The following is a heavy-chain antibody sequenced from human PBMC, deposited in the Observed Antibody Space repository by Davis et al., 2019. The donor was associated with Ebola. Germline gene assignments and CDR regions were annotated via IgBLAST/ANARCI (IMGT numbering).Heavy chain of an antibody. CDR3: ARATFRNPFDI. Sequence: MPSETLSLTCAVYGGSFSGYYWSWVRQPPGKGLEWIGEIYHSGSTNYNPSLKSRVTISVDKSKNQFSLKLSSVTAADTAVYYCARATFRNPFDIWGQGTMVTVS. J-gene: IGHJ3*02. D-gene: IGHD1-14*01. CDR1: GGSFSGYY. CDR2: IYHSGST. V-gene: IGHV4-34*01.